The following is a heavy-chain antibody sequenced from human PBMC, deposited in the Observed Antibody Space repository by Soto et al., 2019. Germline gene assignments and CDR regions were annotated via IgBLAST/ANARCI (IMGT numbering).Heavy chain of an antibody. CDR3: ARDRGITMIVVVTTPDGAFDI. CDR2: ISYDGSNK. Sequence: QVQLVESGGGVVQPGRSLRLSCAASGFTFSSYAMHWVRQAPGKGLEWVAVISYDGSNKYYADSVKGRFTISRDNSKNTLYLQMNSLRAEDTAVYYCARDRGITMIVVVTTPDGAFDIWGQGTMVTVSS. D-gene: IGHD3-22*01. CDR1: GFTFSSYA. J-gene: IGHJ3*02. V-gene: IGHV3-30-3*01.